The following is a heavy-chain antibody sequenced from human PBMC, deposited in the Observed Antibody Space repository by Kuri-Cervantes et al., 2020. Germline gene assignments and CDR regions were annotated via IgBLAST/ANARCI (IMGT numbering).Heavy chain of an antibody. D-gene: IGHD3-10*01. J-gene: IGHJ5*02. CDR3: ARGRGGITMVRGRNNWFDP. CDR2: IYYSGST. Sequence: SETLSLTCTVSGGSISSGDYYWSWIRQPPGKGLEWIGYIYYSGSTYYNPSLKSRVTISVDTSKNQFSLKLSSVAAADTAVYYCARGRGGITMVRGRNNWFDPWGQGTLVTVSS. CDR1: GGSISSGDYY. V-gene: IGHV4-30-4*01.